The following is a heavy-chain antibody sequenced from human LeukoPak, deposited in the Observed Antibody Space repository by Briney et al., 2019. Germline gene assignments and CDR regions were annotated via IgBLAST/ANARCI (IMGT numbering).Heavy chain of an antibody. CDR2: ISCSSNYI. J-gene: IGHJ3*02. CDR1: GFTFSIYS. CDR3: ARVHSSGYYNAFDI. D-gene: IGHD3-22*01. V-gene: IGHV3-21*01. Sequence: GGSLRLSCAASGFTFSIYSMNWVSQAPGKGREWVSSISCSSNYIYYTDSVKGGYTISRDNAKNSLYLQMNSLRAEDTAVYYCARVHSSGYYNAFDIWGQGTMVTVSS.